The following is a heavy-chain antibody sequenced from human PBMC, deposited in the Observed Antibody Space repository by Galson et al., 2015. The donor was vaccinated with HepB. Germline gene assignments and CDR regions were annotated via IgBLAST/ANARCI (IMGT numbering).Heavy chain of an antibody. CDR3: AGATYYYDSSGYYFPFDY. Sequence: SVKVSCKASGYTFTSYAMNWVRQAPGQGLEWMGWINTNTGNPTYAQGFTGRFVFSLDTSVSTAYLQISSLKAEDTAVYYCAGATYYYDSSGYYFPFDYWGQGTLVTVSS. J-gene: IGHJ4*02. CDR2: INTNTGNP. CDR1: GYTFTSYA. D-gene: IGHD3-22*01. V-gene: IGHV7-4-1*02.